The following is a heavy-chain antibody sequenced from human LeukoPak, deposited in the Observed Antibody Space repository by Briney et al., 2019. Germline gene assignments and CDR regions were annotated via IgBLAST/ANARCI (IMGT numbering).Heavy chain of an antibody. D-gene: IGHD3-16*01. Sequence: PGGSLRLSCAASGFTFRNYAMSWVRQAPGKGLEWVSTLSVGGTTYYADSVRGRFTIPRDNSKNTLYLQMNSLRAEDTAVYYCAKGRGEDWPFDYWGQGTLVTVSS. CDR1: GFTFRNYA. V-gene: IGHV3-23*01. CDR3: AKGRGEDWPFDY. J-gene: IGHJ4*02. CDR2: LSVGGTT.